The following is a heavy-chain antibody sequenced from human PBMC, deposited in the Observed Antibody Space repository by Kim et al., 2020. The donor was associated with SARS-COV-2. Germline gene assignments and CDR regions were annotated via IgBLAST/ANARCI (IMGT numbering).Heavy chain of an antibody. CDR2: ILNDGNNK. D-gene: IGHD4-17*01. V-gene: IGHV3-30*04. Sequence: GGSLRLSCAASGFTFSTYAMHWVRQPPGKGLEWVAVILNDGNNKYYADSVKGRFTISRDNSKNTLYMQINTLRPEDTAVYFCAKALLTTDSDVFDVWG. J-gene: IGHJ3*01. CDR3: AKALLTTDSDVFDV. CDR1: GFTFSTYA.